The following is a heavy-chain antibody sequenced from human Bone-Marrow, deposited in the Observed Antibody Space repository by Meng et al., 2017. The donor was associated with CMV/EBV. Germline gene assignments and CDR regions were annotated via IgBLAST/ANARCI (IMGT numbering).Heavy chain of an antibody. J-gene: IGHJ4*02. CDR2: IYYSGST. CDR1: GGSISSGGYY. V-gene: IGHV4-31*03. CDR3: ARGRRVVPAAVDSNNDY. D-gene: IGHD2-2*01. Sequence: SETLSLTCTVSGGSISSGGYYWSWIRQHPGKGLEWIGYIYYSGSTYYNPSLKSRVTISVDTYKNQFSLKLSSVTAADTAVYYCARGRRVVPAAVDSNNDYWGQGTLVTVSS.